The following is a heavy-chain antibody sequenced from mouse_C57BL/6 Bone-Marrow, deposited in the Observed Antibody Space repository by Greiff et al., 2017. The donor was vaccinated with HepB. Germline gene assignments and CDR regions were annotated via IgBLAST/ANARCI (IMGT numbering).Heavy chain of an antibody. CDR3: ESDGNYVGWYFDV. V-gene: IGHV1-80*01. CDR2: IYPGGGET. Sequence: QVQLQQSGAELVKPGASVKISCKASGYAFSSYWTNWVKQRPGKGLEWIGKIYPGGGETNYNGKLKGKATLTADKATSTAYMQLSRLTFEDSAVYFCESDGNYVGWYFDVWGTGTTVTVSS. J-gene: IGHJ1*03. D-gene: IGHD2-1*01. CDR1: GYAFSSYW.